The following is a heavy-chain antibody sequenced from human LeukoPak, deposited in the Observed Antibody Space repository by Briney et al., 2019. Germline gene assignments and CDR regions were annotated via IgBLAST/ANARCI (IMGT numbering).Heavy chain of an antibody. V-gene: IGHV3-74*01. CDR3: ARAVVRGHFDI. CDR2: INSDGSST. J-gene: IGHJ3*02. D-gene: IGHD3-10*01. Sequence: AGASLRLSCAASGFTFSSYAMSWVRQAPGKGLVWVSRINSDGSSTSYADSVKGRFTISRDNAKNTLYLQMNSLRAEDTAVYYCARAVVRGHFDIWGQGTMVTVSS. CDR1: GFTFSSYA.